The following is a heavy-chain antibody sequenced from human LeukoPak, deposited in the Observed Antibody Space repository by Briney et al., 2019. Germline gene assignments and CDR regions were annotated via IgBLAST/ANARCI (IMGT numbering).Heavy chain of an antibody. D-gene: IGHD1-1*01. CDR1: GYSFTSYW. CDR3: AGRGTGTTLAFDY. CDR2: IYPYDSET. J-gene: IGHJ4*02. Sequence: GESLKISCKGSGYSFTSYWIGWVRQMPGKGLEWSGIIYPYDSETRYSPSFQGQVTISVDKSISTAYLQWSSLKASDTAIYYCAGRGTGTTLAFDYWGQGTLVTVSS. V-gene: IGHV5-51*01.